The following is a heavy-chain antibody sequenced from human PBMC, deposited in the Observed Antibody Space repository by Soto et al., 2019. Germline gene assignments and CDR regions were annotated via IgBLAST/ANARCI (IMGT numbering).Heavy chain of an antibody. Sequence: EVQLVESGGDLVQRGGSLRLSCAASGFPFSSYWMHWVRHTPGKGLDWVARISGDGVTTYYADSVTGRFPVSRDNATNSLSMQISGLRAEDTAVYYCARAYYGLLTGYYTAYLGQGTLVSFSS. J-gene: IGHJ4*02. CDR1: GFPFSSYW. CDR2: ISGDGVTT. D-gene: IGHD3-9*01. V-gene: IGHV3-74*01. CDR3: ARAYYGLLTGYYTAY.